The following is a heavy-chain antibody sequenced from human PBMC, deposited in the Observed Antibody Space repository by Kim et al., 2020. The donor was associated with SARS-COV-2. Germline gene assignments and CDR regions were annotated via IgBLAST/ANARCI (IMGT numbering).Heavy chain of an antibody. CDR1: GFTFSDQY. D-gene: IGHD3-10*01. J-gene: IGHJ3*02. V-gene: IGHV3-72*01. CDR3: ASESMVRGVIGAFDI. CDR2: TRNKANSYTT. Sequence: GGSLRLSCAASGFTFSDQYMDWVRQAPGKGLEWVGRTRNKANSYTTEYAASVKGRFTISRDDSKNSLYLQMNSLKTEDTAVYYCASESMVRGVIGAFDIWGQGTMVTVSS.